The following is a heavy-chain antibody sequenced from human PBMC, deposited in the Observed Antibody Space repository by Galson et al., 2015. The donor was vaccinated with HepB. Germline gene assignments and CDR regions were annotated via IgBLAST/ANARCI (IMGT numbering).Heavy chain of an antibody. CDR2: ISGSGGST. CDR1: GFTFSSYA. Sequence: SLRLSCAASGFTFSSYAMSWVRQAPGKGLEWVSAISGSGGSTYYADSVKGRFTISRDNSKNTLYLQMNSLRAEDTAVYYCAKGRNARQWEPPFDYWGQGTLVTVSS. D-gene: IGHD1-26*01. CDR3: AKGRNARQWEPPFDY. V-gene: IGHV3-23*01. J-gene: IGHJ4*02.